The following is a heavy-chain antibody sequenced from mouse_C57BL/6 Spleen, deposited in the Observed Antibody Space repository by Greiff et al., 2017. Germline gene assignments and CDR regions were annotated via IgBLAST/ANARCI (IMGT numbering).Heavy chain of an antibody. J-gene: IGHJ1*03. CDR2: IDPSDSYT. Sequence: VQLQQPGAELVMPGASVKLSCKASGYTFTSYWMHWVKQRPGQGLEWIGEIDPSDSYTNYNQKFKGKSTLTVDKSSSTAYMQLSSLTSEDSAVYYSAREEISISVWGTGTTVTVSS. V-gene: IGHV1-69*01. CDR3: AREEISISV. CDR1: GYTFTSYW.